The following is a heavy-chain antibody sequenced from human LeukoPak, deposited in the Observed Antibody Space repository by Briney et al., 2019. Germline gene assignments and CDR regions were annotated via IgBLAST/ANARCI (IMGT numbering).Heavy chain of an antibody. CDR2: IFYTGST. Sequence: PSETLSLTCTVSGGSISSYYWSWIRQPPGKGLEWIGFIFYTGSTNYNPSLKSRVTISVDTSKNQFSLELSSVTAADTAVYYCARGGASSLPFDYWGQGTLVTVSS. CDR1: GGSISSYY. CDR3: ARGGASSLPFDY. J-gene: IGHJ4*02. V-gene: IGHV4-59*01. D-gene: IGHD1-26*01.